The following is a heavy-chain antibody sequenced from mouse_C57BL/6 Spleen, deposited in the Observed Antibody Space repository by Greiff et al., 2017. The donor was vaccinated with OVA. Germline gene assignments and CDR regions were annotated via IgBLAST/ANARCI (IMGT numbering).Heavy chain of an antibody. D-gene: IGHD3-2*02. CDR3: VRDSAAQALLAY. J-gene: IGHJ3*01. CDR2: IRSKSSNYAT. V-gene: IGHV10-3*01. CDR1: GFTFNTYA. Sequence: DAGGGLVQPKGSLKLSCAASGFTFNTYAMHWVRQAPGKGLEWVARIRSKSSNYATYYADSVKDRFTISRDDSQSMLYLQMNNLKTEDTAMYDCVRDSAAQALLAYWGKGTLVTVSA.